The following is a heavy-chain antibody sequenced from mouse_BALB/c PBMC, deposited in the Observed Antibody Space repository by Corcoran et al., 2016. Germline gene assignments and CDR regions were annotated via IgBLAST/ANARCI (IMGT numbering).Heavy chain of an antibody. Sequence: QVQLQQSGAELMKPGASVKISCKATGYTFSSYWIEWVKQRPGHGLEWIGEILPGSGSTNYNEKFKGKATLTADTSSNTAYMQLSSLTSEDSAVYYCARTYGSPYWYFDVWGAGTTVTVSS. D-gene: IGHD1-1*01. CDR3: ARTYGSPYWYFDV. J-gene: IGHJ1*01. V-gene: IGHV1-9*01. CDR1: GYTFSSYW. CDR2: ILPGSGST.